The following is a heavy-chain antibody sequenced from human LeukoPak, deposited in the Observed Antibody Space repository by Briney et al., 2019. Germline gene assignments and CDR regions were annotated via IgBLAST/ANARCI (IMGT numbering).Heavy chain of an antibody. Sequence: GGSLRLSCAASGFTFSSYAMHWVRQAPGKGLEWVAVISYDGSNKYYADSVKGRFTISRDNSKNTLYLQMNSLRAEDTAVYCCARVWGGTGTTPGLFDYWGQGTLVTVSS. D-gene: IGHD1-1*01. CDR1: GFTFSSYA. J-gene: IGHJ4*02. CDR2: ISYDGSNK. V-gene: IGHV3-30-3*01. CDR3: ARVWGGTGTTPGLFDY.